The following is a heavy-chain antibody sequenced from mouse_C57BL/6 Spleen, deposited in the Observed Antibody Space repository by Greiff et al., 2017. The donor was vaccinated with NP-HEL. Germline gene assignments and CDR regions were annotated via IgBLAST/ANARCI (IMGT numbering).Heavy chain of an antibody. D-gene: IGHD1-1*01. V-gene: IGHV1-82*01. Sequence: QVQLQQSGPELVKPGASVKISCKASGYAFSSSWMNWVKQRPGKGLEWIGRIYPGDGDTNYNGKFKGKATLTADKSSSTAYMQLSSLTSEDSAVYCCARGGITTVVVPLGYWGQGTTLTVSS. CDR2: IYPGDGDT. CDR1: GYAFSSSW. CDR3: ARGGITTVVVPLGY. J-gene: IGHJ2*01.